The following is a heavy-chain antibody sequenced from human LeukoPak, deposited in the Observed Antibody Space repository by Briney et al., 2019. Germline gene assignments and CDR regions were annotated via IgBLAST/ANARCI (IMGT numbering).Heavy chain of an antibody. CDR3: AREKPIKLEPRVTDAFDI. J-gene: IGHJ3*02. V-gene: IGHV3-7*01. CDR1: GFTFSSYW. Sequence: GGSLRLSCAASGFTFSSYWMSWVRQAPGKGLEWVANIKQDGSEKYYVDSVKGRFTISRDNAKNSLYLQMNSLRAEDTAVYYCAREKPIKLEPRVTDAFDIWGQGTMVTVSS. CDR2: IKQDGSEK. D-gene: IGHD1-1*01.